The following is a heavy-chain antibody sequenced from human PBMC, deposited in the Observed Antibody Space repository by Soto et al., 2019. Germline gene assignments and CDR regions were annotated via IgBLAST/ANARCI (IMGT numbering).Heavy chain of an antibody. J-gene: IGHJ6*02. V-gene: IGHV3-74*01. CDR3: ARYYDYSGGTSGGMDV. D-gene: IGHD3-22*01. CDR1: GFTFSSYW. CDR2: INSDGSST. Sequence: GGSLRLSCAASGFTFSSYWMHWVRQAPGKGLVWVSRINSDGSSTSYADSVKGRFTISRDNSKNTLYLLMNSLRTEDTAVYYCARYYDYSGGTSGGMDVWGQGTTVTVSS.